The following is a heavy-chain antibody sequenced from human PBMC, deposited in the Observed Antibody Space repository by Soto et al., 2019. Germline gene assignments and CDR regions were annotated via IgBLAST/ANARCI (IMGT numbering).Heavy chain of an antibody. CDR2: IVVGSGNT. J-gene: IGHJ3*02. Sequence: QLVQSGGGLVKPGGSLRLSCAASGFTFTSSAVQWVRQARGQRLEWIGWIVVGSGNTNYAQKFQERVTITRDMSTSTAYMELSSLRSEDTAVYYCAADSSGWYLAFDIWGQGTMVTVSS. CDR1: GFTFTSSA. CDR3: AADSSGWYLAFDI. D-gene: IGHD6-19*01. V-gene: IGHV1-58*01.